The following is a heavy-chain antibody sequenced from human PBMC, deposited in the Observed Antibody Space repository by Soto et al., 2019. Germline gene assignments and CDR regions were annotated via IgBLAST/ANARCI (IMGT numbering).Heavy chain of an antibody. V-gene: IGHV5-10-1*01. CDR1: GYSFTSYW. J-gene: IGHJ5*02. D-gene: IGHD3-10*01. CDR2: IDPSDSYT. Sequence: GASLKISCKRSGYSFTSYWISWVRQMPGKGLAWTGRIDPSDSYTNYSPSFQGHVPLSTDKSGSTCYLQWSSLNSSDTAMYYCARAVGTWFGELHYWFDPWGQGTRGTVSS. CDR3: ARAVGTWFGELHYWFDP.